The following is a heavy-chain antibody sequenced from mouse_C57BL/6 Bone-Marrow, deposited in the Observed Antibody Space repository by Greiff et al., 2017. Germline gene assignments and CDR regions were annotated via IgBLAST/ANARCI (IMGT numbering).Heavy chain of an antibody. Sequence: QVQLKQSGPGLVAPSQRLSITCTVSGFSLTSYGVHWVRQPPGKGLEWLVVIWSDGSTTYNSALKSRLSISKDNSNSQVFLKMNSLQTDDTAMYDWARHDSNPHWYFDVWGTGTTVTVSS. V-gene: IGHV2-6-1*01. J-gene: IGHJ1*03. CDR2: IWSDGST. CDR3: ARHDSNPHWYFDV. CDR1: GFSLTSYG. D-gene: IGHD2-5*01.